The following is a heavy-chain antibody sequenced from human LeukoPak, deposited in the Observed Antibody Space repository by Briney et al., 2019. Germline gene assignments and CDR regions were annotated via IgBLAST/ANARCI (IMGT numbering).Heavy chain of an antibody. J-gene: IGHJ3*02. CDR2: FHDSEST. V-gene: IGHV4-59*01. CDR3: AISTTFYRSGSADVAFDI. CDR1: GGSISSNY. Sequence: SETLSLTCNVSGGSISSNYWSWIRQPPGKGLEWIGYFHDSESTNYNPSLKSRVTISVDTSKNQFSLKLSSVTAADTAVYYCAISTTFYRSGSADVAFDIWGQGTMVTVSS. D-gene: IGHD3-10*01.